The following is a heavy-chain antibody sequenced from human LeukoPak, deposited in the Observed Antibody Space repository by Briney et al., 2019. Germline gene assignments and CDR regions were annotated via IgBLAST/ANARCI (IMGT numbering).Heavy chain of an antibody. J-gene: IGHJ4*02. CDR2: VKSQKDGGRT. D-gene: IGHD3-22*01. CDR1: RFTCNYW. V-gene: IGHV3-15*01. CDR3: TTGSAYSGLDN. Sequence: GGSLRLSCAVSRFTCNYWMSWVRQAPGKGLEWVGRVKSQKDGGRTDYAAPVKGRFTISRDDSKNTLYLQMNSLKIEDTAVYYCTTGSAYSGLDNWGQGTLVTVPS.